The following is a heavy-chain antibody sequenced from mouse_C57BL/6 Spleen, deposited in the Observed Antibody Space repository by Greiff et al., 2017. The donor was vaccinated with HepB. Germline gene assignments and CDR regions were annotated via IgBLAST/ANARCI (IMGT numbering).Heavy chain of an antibody. CDR1: GYTFTDYN. V-gene: IGHV1-22*01. CDR2: INPNNGGT. J-gene: IGHJ3*01. Sequence: VQLQQSGPELVKPGASVKMSCKASGYTFTDYNMHWVKQSHGKSLEWIGYINPNNGGTSYNQKFKGKATLTVNKSSSTAYMELRSLTSEDSAVYYCAVDITTVVTPFAYWGQGTLVTVSA. CDR3: AVDITTVVTPFAY. D-gene: IGHD1-1*01.